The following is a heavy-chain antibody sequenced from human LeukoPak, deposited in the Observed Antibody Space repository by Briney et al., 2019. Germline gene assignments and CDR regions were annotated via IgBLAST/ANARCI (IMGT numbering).Heavy chain of an antibody. D-gene: IGHD2-15*01. CDR3: ARVGEGYCSGGSCPFDY. J-gene: IGHJ4*02. CDR1: GYTFTSYY. Sequence: ASVKVSCKASGYTFTSYYMHWVRQAPGQGLEWMGIINPSGGSTSYAQKFQGRVTMTRDTSTSTVYMELSGLRSEDTAVYYCARVGEGYCSGGSCPFDYWGQGTLVTVSS. V-gene: IGHV1-46*01. CDR2: INPSGGST.